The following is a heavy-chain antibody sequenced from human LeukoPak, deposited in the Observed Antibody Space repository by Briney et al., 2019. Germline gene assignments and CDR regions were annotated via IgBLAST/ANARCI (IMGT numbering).Heavy chain of an antibody. Sequence: GGSLRLSCAASGFTVSSNYMSWVRQAPGKGLEWVSVIYSGGSTYYADSVKGRFTISRDNSKNTLYLRMNSLRAEDTAVYYCARVERKVYFDYWGQGTLVTVSS. CDR1: GFTVSSNY. CDR3: ARVERKVYFDY. J-gene: IGHJ4*02. D-gene: IGHD1-1*01. V-gene: IGHV3-66*01. CDR2: IYSGGST.